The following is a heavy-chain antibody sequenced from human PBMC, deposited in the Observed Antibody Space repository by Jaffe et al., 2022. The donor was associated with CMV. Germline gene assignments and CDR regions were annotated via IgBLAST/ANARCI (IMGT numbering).Heavy chain of an antibody. CDR2: ISSSSSYI. Sequence: EVQLVESGGGLVKPGGSLRLSCAASGFTFSSYSMNWVRQAPGKGLEWVSSISSSSSYIYYADSVKGRFTISRDNAKNSLYLQMNSLRAEDTAVYYCARDYLAAAGTRLHTYGMDVWGQGTTVTVSS. CDR1: GFTFSSYS. D-gene: IGHD6-13*01. CDR3: ARDYLAAAGTRLHTYGMDV. J-gene: IGHJ6*02. V-gene: IGHV3-21*01.